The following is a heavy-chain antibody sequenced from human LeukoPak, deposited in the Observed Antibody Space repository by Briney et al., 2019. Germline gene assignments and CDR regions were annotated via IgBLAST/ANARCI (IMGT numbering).Heavy chain of an antibody. CDR3: ARSGWPYYFDY. Sequence: GGSLRLSCAASGFTFSSYWMHWVRQAPGKGLVWVSRIHSDGSSTSYADSVRGRFTISRDDAKSMLYLQMNSLRAEDTPVYYCARSGWPYYFDYWGQGTLVTVSS. CDR1: GFTFSSYW. V-gene: IGHV3-74*01. D-gene: IGHD3-22*01. CDR2: IHSDGSST. J-gene: IGHJ4*02.